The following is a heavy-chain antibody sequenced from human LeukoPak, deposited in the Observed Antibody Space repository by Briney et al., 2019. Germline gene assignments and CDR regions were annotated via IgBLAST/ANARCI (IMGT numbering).Heavy chain of an antibody. CDR3: ARELRLLWFGEFPNGFDP. CDR2: IYYSGST. J-gene: IGHJ5*02. Sequence: SETLSLTCAVYGGSFSSYYWSWIRQPPGKGLEWIGYIYYSGSTNYNPSLKSRVTISVDTSKNQFSLKLSSVTAADTAVYYCARELRLLWFGEFPNGFDPWGQGTLVTVSS. D-gene: IGHD3-10*01. V-gene: IGHV4-59*01. CDR1: GGSFSSYY.